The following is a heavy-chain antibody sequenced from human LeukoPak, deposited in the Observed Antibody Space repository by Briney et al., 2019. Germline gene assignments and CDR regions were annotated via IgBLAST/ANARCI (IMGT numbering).Heavy chain of an antibody. CDR1: GGSISSYY. Sequence: SETLSLTCTVSGGSISSYYWSWIRQPPGKGLEWIGYIYYSGNTNYSPSVKSRVTMSVDTSKNQFSLKLTSVTAADTAVYYCARVGSGGYLDYWGQGTLVTVSS. CDR2: IYYSGNT. J-gene: IGHJ4*02. CDR3: ARVGSGGYLDY. V-gene: IGHV4-59*01. D-gene: IGHD3-10*01.